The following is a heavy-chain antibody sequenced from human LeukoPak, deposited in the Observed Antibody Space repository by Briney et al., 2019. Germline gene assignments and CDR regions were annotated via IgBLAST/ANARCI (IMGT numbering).Heavy chain of an antibody. D-gene: IGHD4-17*01. CDR2: ISSSSSYI. J-gene: IGHJ4*02. V-gene: IGHV3-21*01. CDR3: ARDTNPETTVTTFSDY. Sequence: GGSLRLSCAASGFTFSSYSMNWVRQAPGKGLEWVSSISSSSSYIYYADSVKGRFTISRDNAKNSLYLQMNSLRAEDTAVYYCARDTNPETTVTTFSDYWGQGTLVTVSS. CDR1: GFTFSSYS.